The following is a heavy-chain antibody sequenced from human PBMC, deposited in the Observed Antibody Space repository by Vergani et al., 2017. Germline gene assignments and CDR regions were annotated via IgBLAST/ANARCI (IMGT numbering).Heavy chain of an antibody. CDR2: TWYDGNNK. J-gene: IGHJ5*02. CDR1: GSTLNQYG. Sequence: QVQLVESGGGVVQPGRSLRLPCPASGSTLNQYGMHWVRQAPGKGLEWVAVTWYDGNNKQYADSVKGRFTISRDNSKSTMYLQMNSLRDEDTGVYYCARDLRLLYNRFDPWGQGTLVTVSS. V-gene: IGHV3-33*01. D-gene: IGHD1-14*01. CDR3: ARDLRLLYNRFDP.